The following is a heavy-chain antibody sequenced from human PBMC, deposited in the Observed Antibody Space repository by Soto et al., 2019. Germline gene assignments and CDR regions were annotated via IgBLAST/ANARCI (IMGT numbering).Heavy chain of an antibody. D-gene: IGHD4-17*01. V-gene: IGHV3-9*01. CDR1: GFPFDDYA. Sequence: PGGSLRLSCAASGFPFDDYAMHWVRQAPGKGLEWVSGITWNSGTIGYADSVKGRFTISRDNAKNSLYLQMNSLRAEDTALYYCAKDNYGENSFPLDYWGQGALVTVSS. CDR2: ITWNSGTI. CDR3: AKDNYGENSFPLDY. J-gene: IGHJ4*02.